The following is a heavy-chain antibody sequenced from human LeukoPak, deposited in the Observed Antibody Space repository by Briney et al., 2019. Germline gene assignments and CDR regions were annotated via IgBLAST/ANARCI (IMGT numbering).Heavy chain of an antibody. D-gene: IGHD2-2*01. Sequence: EGSLRLSCAASGFTFGSYWMSWVRQAPGKGLEWVANIKQDGSEKYYVDSVKGRFTISRDNAKNSLYLQMNSLRAEDTAVYYCARLRVVPAANVFDYWGQGTLVTVSS. CDR3: ARLRVVPAANVFDY. V-gene: IGHV3-7*01. CDR2: IKQDGSEK. CDR1: GFTFGSYW. J-gene: IGHJ4*02.